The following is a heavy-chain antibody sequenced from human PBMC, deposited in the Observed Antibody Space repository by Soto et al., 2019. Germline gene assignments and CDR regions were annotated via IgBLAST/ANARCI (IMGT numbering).Heavy chain of an antibody. CDR3: ARAEGGYYYDSSGYYPKGVDY. CDR1: GFTFSSYA. D-gene: IGHD3-22*01. CDR2: ISYDGSNK. Sequence: QVQLVESGGGVVQPGRSLRLSCAASGFTFSSYAMHWVRQAPGKGLEWVTVISYDGSNKYYADSVKGRFTISRDNSKNXLXLXXNSLRAGDTAVYYCARAEGGYYYDSSGYYPKGVDYWGQGTLVTVSS. J-gene: IGHJ4*02. V-gene: IGHV3-30-3*01.